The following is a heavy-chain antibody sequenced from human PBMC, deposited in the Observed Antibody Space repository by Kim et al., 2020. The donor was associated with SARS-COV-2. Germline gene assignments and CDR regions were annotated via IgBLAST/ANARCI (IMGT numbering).Heavy chain of an antibody. V-gene: IGHV1-18*01. Sequence: ASVKVSCKASGYTFTSYGISWVRQAPGQGLEWMGWISAYNGNTNYAQKLQGRVTMTTDTSTSTAYMELRSLRSDDTAVYYCARDGLPFIAVAGPYYFDYWGQGTLVTVSS. CDR2: ISAYNGNT. D-gene: IGHD6-19*01. CDR1: GYTFTSYG. CDR3: ARDGLPFIAVAGPYYFDY. J-gene: IGHJ4*02.